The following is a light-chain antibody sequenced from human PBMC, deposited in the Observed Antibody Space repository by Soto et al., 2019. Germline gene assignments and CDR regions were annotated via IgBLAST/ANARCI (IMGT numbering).Light chain of an antibody. J-gene: IGLJ1*01. CDR3: SSYTNSITLYV. Sequence: QSVLTQPASVSGSPGQSITVSCTGISSDVGGYNFVSWYQQHPGKAPKLMIYDVSNRPSGVSDRFSGSKSGNTASLTISGLQAEDEADYYCSSYTNSITLYVFGTGTKVTVL. CDR2: DVS. CDR1: SSDVGGYNF. V-gene: IGLV2-14*01.